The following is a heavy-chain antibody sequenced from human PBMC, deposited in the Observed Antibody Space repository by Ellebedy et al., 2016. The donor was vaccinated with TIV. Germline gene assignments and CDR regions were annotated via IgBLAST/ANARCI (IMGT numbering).Heavy chain of an antibody. V-gene: IGHV4-39*01. CDR1: GGSISSSSYY. CDR2: IYYSGST. D-gene: IGHD3-10*01. J-gene: IGHJ4*02. CDR3: ARLRVTMVRVYYFDY. Sequence: SETLSLTXTASGGSISSSSYYWGWIRQPPGKGLEWIGSIYYSGSTYYNPSLKSRVTISVDTSKNQFSLKLSSVTAADTAVYYCARLRVTMVRVYYFDYWGQGTLVTVSS.